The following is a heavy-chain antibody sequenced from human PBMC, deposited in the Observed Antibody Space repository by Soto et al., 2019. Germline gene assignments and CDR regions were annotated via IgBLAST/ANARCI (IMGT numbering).Heavy chain of an antibody. D-gene: IGHD3-10*01. CDR1: GFTFSNYA. J-gene: IGHJ4*02. Sequence: EVQLLESGGGLVQPGGSLRLSCAASGFTFSNYAMTWVRQAPGKGLEWVSTMSGTAGNTYYADSVKGRFTISRDHSKNTLYLQMNSLRAEDTAVYYCAKKYYFGSGSYVFYFDYWGQGTLVTVSS. CDR3: AKKYYFGSGSYVFYFDY. V-gene: IGHV3-23*01. CDR2: MSGTAGNT.